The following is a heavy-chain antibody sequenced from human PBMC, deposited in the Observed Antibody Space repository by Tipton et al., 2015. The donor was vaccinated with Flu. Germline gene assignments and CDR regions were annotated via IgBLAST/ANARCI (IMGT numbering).Heavy chain of an antibody. CDR1: GYTFTGYY. Sequence: QSGPEVKKPGASVKVSCKASGYTFTGYYMHWVRQAPGQGLEWMGWINPNSGGTNYAQKFQGRVTMTRDTSISTAYMELSSLRSDDPAVYYCARDGIAARVDYYYYYMDVWGKGTAVTVSS. CDR3: ARDGIAARVDYYYYYMDV. J-gene: IGHJ6*03. D-gene: IGHD6-6*01. V-gene: IGHV1-2*02. CDR2: INPNSGGT.